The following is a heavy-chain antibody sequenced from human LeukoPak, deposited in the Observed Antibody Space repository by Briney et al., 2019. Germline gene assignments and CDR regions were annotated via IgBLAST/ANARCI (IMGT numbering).Heavy chain of an antibody. Sequence: SETLSLTCTVSGASFSSGDQSWNWLRQSPGKGLEWIGSIHPSGTLYNNPSLESRVTMSMDTSKYQFSLNLNSVTAADTAVYFCSRGLDSRKLGYWGQGTLVTVSS. J-gene: IGHJ4*02. CDR3: SRGLDSRKLGY. D-gene: IGHD3-22*01. CDR1: GASFSSGDQS. CDR2: IHPSGTL. V-gene: IGHV4-31*03.